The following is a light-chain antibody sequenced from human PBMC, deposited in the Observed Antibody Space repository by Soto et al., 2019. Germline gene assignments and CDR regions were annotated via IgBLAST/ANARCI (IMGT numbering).Light chain of an antibody. CDR2: VNDDGSH. CDR1: SGHSRYA. J-gene: IGLJ2*01. Sequence: QPVLTQSPSASASRGASVKLTCTLTSGHSRYAIAWHQQQPEKGPRYLMKVNDDGSHDKGDGIPDRFSGSSSGAERYLTISSLQSEDEADYYCQTWGAGIVLFGGGTKLTVL. CDR3: QTWGAGIVL. V-gene: IGLV4-69*01.